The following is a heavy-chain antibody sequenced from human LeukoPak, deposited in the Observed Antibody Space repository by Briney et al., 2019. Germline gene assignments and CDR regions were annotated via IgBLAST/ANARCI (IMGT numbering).Heavy chain of an antibody. CDR3: ASGYSYGNFDY. Sequence: GGSLRLSCAASRFTFSNAWMRWVRQAPGKGLEWVGRIKSKTDGGTTDYAAPVKGRFTISRDDSKNTLYLQMNSLKTEDAAVYYCASGYSYGNFDYWGQGTLVTVSS. CDR1: RFTFSNAW. CDR2: IKSKTDGGTT. J-gene: IGHJ4*02. D-gene: IGHD5-18*01. V-gene: IGHV3-15*01.